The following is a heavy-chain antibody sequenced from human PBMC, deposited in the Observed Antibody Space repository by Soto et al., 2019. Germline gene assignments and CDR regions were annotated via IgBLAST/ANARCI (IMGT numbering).Heavy chain of an antibody. Sequence: LRLSCAASGFTVSSNYMSWVRQAPGKGLEWVSVIYSGGSTYYADSVKGRFTISRDNSKNTLYLQMNSLRAEDTAVYYCARAGLAVAGTGSAFDIWGQGTMVTVSS. CDR1: GFTVSSNY. J-gene: IGHJ3*02. CDR3: ARAGLAVAGTGSAFDI. CDR2: IYSGGST. D-gene: IGHD6-19*01. V-gene: IGHV3-53*01.